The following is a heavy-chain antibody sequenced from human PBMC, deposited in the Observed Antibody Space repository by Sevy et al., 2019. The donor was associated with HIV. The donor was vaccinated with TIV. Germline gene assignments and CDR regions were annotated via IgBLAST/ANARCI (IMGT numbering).Heavy chain of an antibody. CDR1: GFTFSSYA. CDR3: AKPGIAVGGVDV. V-gene: IGHV3-23*01. D-gene: IGHD6-19*01. J-gene: IGHJ6*02. CDR2: ISGSGGST. Sequence: GGSLRLSCAASGFTFSSYAMSWVRQAPGKGLEWVSAISGSGGSTYYADSVKGRFTISRDNSKNTLYLQMNSLRAEDTALYYCAKPGIAVGGVDVWGQGTTVTVSS.